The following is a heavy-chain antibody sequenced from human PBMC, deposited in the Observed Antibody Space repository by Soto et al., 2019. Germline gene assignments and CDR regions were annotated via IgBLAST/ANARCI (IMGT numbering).Heavy chain of an antibody. CDR1: GCSFSTLG. V-gene: IGHV1-69*06. Sequence: SVKVSCKASGCSFSTLGINWVRQAPGQGLEWMGGIIPLFGKARYAETSQGRVTITADTSTGTAYMEVSSLRSDDTAVFYCATAHNSGWYFFDYWGPGTLVTVSS. CDR2: IIPLFGKA. J-gene: IGHJ4*02. CDR3: ATAHNSGWYFFDY. D-gene: IGHD6-19*01.